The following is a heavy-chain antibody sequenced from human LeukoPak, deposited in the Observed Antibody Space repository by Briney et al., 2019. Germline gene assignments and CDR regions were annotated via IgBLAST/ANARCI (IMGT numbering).Heavy chain of an antibody. D-gene: IGHD3-16*02. J-gene: IGHJ4*02. CDR2: IYPGDSDT. CDR3: ARLAFAAANYDYVWGSYRYPLNHFDY. V-gene: IGHV5-51*01. CDR1: GYSFTSYW. Sequence: GESLKISCKGPGYSFTSYWIGWVRQMPGKGLEWMGIIYPGDSDTRYSPSFQGQVTISADKSISTAYLQWSSLKASDTAMYYCARLAFAAANYDYVWGSYRYPLNHFDYWGQGTLVTVSS.